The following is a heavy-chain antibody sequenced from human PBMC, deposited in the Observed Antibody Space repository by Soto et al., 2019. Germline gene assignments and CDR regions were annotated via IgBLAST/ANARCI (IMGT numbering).Heavy chain of an antibody. D-gene: IGHD2-15*01. CDR3: ARARGVVAARIYYYGMDV. CDR1: GGSISSSNYY. CDR2: IYYSGST. J-gene: IGHJ6*02. Sequence: PSETLSLTCTVSGGSISSSNYYWGWIRQPPGKGLEWIGSIYYSGSTYYNPSLKSRVTISVDTSKNQFSLKLSSVTAADTAMYYCARARGVVAARIYYYGMDVWGQGTTVTVSS. V-gene: IGHV4-39*01.